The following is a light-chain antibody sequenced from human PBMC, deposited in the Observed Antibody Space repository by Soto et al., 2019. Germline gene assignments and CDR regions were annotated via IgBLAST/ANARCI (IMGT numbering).Light chain of an antibody. CDR1: QSIGSW. J-gene: IGKJ1*01. CDR2: DAS. CDR3: QQYKSYPWT. Sequence: DIQMTQSPSTLSASVGVRVSITCRASQSIGSWLAWYQQKPGKAPNLLIYDASSLESGVPSRFSGSGSGTEFTLTISSPQPDDFATYFCQQYKSYPWTFGQGTKVDIK. V-gene: IGKV1-5*01.